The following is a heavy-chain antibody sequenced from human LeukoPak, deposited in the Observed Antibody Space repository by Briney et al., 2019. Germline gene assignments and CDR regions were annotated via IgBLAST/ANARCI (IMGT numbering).Heavy chain of an antibody. CDR3: ARLRGAQTYYPDY. CDR2: VGGGNDI. D-gene: IGHD2-21*01. Sequence: PGGSLRLSCVASGFTFNIYGMSWVRQAPGKGLEWVSSVGGGNDIHYADSVKGRFTGSRDDAKNTVYLQMNSLRAEDTAVYYCARLRGAQTYYPDYWGQGTLVTVSS. J-gene: IGHJ4*02. CDR1: GFTFNIYG. V-gene: IGHV3-23*01.